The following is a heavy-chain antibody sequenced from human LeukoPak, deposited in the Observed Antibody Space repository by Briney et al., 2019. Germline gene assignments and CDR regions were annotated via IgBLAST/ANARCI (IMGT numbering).Heavy chain of an antibody. V-gene: IGHV3-7*05. CDR3: ATGGSYYAF. CDR2: INRDGSEK. D-gene: IGHD1-26*01. Sequence: PGGSLRLSCVASGLTFRNFWLTWVRQAPGKGLEWVANINRDGSEKYYVDSVKGRFTISSDNANNSWNLQMNSLRAEDTAVYFCATGGSYYAFGRRGTLVTVSS. J-gene: IGHJ4*03. CDR1: GLTFRNFW.